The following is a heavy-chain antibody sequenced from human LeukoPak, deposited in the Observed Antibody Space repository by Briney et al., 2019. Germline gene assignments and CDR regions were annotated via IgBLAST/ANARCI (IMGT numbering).Heavy chain of an antibody. D-gene: IGHD6-13*01. CDR1: GFTVSSNY. Sequence: GGSLRLSCAASGFTVSSNYVSWVRQAPGKGLEWVSVIYSGGSTYYADSVKGRFTISRDNSKNTLYLQMNSLRAEDTAVYYCTTDPVTTQQLPFNWFDPWGQGTLVTVSS. CDR2: IYSGGST. V-gene: IGHV3-53*01. CDR3: TTDPVTTQQLPFNWFDP. J-gene: IGHJ5*02.